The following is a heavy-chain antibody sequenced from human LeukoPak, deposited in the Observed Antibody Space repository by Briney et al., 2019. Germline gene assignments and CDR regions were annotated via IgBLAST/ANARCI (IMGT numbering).Heavy chain of an antibody. CDR1: GFIFSNFE. V-gene: IGHV3-48*03. J-gene: IGHJ4*02. CDR3: AKAPVTTCSGAYCYPFDY. CDR2: ISNSGTI. Sequence: PGGSLRLSCAASGFIFSNFEMNWVRQAPGKGLEWVSYISNSGTIYYAASVKGRFTISRDSSKNTLYLQMNRLRAEDAAVYYCAKAPVTTCSGAYCYPFDYWGQGTLVTVSS. D-gene: IGHD2-21*01.